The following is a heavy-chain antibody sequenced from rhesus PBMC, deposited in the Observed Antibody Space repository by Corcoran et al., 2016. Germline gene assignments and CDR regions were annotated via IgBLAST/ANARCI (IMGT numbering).Heavy chain of an antibody. CDR1: GASISRNW. CDR2: INGSGGST. Sequence: QVQLQESGPGLVKPSETLSLTCTVSGASISRNWWSWIRQSPGKGLEGIGGINGSGGSTNYNPSRKGRVIITKDAAKSQFSLRRNSVTAADTAVYYCAREERRATYYWGQGVLVTVSS. J-gene: IGHJ4*01. V-gene: IGHV4-80*01. D-gene: IGHD2-39*01. CDR3: AREERRATYY.